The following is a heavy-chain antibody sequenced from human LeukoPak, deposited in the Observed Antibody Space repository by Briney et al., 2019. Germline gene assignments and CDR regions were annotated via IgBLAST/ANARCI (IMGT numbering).Heavy chain of an antibody. CDR2: IFHSGTT. D-gene: IGHD2-21*01. V-gene: IGHV4-38-2*02. CDR3: ARDSYLFDP. Sequence: PSETLSLTCTVSGYSISSDYYWDWIRQPPGKGLEWIGSIFHSGTTYYNPSLESRVTISVDTSKNQFSLKLSSVTAADTAVYYCARDSYLFDPWGQGTLVTVSS. J-gene: IGHJ5*02. CDR1: GYSISSDYY.